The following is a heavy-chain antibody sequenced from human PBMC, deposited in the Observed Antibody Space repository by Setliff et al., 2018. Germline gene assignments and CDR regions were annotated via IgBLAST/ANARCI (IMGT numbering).Heavy chain of an antibody. D-gene: IGHD7-27*01. V-gene: IGHV3-48*03. Sequence: GGSLSLSCAASGFTFSSYEMNWVRQAPGKGLEWVSYISSSGSTIYYADSVKGRFTISRDNAKKSLYLQMNSLRAEDTAVYYCARDRRPFNWGGNDAFDIWGQGTMVTVSS. J-gene: IGHJ3*02. CDR1: GFTFSSYE. CDR3: ARDRRPFNWGGNDAFDI. CDR2: ISSSGSTI.